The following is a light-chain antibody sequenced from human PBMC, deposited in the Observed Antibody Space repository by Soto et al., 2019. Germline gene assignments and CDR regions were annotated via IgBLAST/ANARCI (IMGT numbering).Light chain of an antibody. Sequence: EIVMTQSPATLSVSPGERATLSCRASQSVSSHLAWYQQKPGQAPRLLIYGASTRATGIPDRFSGSGSGTDFTLTISRLEPEDFVVYYCQQYGSSPPLTFGGGTKVDIK. CDR3: QQYGSSPPLT. V-gene: IGKV3-20*01. J-gene: IGKJ4*01. CDR2: GAS. CDR1: QSVSSH.